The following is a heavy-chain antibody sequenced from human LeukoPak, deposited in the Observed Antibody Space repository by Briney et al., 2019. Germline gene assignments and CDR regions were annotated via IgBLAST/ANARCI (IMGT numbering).Heavy chain of an antibody. J-gene: IGHJ3*02. CDR1: GGSISSYY. CDR2: IYYSGST. CDR3: ARDAPPSSFDI. V-gene: IGHV4-59*01. Sequence: SETLSLTCTVSGGSISSYYWSWIRQPPGKGLEWIGYIYYSGSTNYNPSLKSRVTISVDTSKNQFSLKLTSVTAADTAVYYCARDAPPSSFDIWGQETMVTVSS.